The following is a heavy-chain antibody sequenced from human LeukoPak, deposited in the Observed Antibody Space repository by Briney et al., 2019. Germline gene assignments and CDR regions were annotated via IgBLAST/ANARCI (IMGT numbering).Heavy chain of an antibody. Sequence: GGSLRLSCAASGFTFSSYWMSWVRQAPGKGLVWVSRINSDGSSTSYADSVKGRFTISRDNAKNTLYLQMNSLRAEDTAVYYCAREGAAAATDAFDIWGQGTMVTVSS. V-gene: IGHV3-74*01. CDR2: INSDGSST. CDR1: GFTFSSYW. J-gene: IGHJ3*02. CDR3: AREGAAAATDAFDI. D-gene: IGHD6-13*01.